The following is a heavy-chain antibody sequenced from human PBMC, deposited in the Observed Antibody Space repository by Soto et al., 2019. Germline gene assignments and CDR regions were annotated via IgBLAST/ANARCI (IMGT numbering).Heavy chain of an antibody. Sequence: GASVKVSCKASGYTFTSYYMHWVRQAPGQGLEWMGIINPSGGSTSYAQKFQGRVTMTRDTSTSTVYLELSSLRSEDTAVYYCAISSSPLGGMDVWGQGTTVTVS. CDR2: INPSGGST. CDR3: AISSSPLGGMDV. V-gene: IGHV1-46*03. CDR1: GYTFTSYY. J-gene: IGHJ6*02. D-gene: IGHD6-13*01.